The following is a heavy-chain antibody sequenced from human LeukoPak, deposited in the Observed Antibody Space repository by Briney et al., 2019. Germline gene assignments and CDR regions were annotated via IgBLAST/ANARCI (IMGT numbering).Heavy chain of an antibody. CDR3: ARFKVWLPYDY. CDR1: GFTFDDYG. D-gene: IGHD3-16*01. Sequence: GGSLRLSCAASGFTFDDYGISWVRQAPGKGLECVSGINWNGGSTGYADSVKGRFTISRDNAKNSLYLQMNSLRAEDTALYYCARFKVWLPYDYWGQGTLVTVSS. J-gene: IGHJ4*02. V-gene: IGHV3-20*04. CDR2: INWNGGST.